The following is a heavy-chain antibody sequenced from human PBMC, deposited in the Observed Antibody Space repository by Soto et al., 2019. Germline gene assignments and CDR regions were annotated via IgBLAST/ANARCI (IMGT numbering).Heavy chain of an antibody. D-gene: IGHD1-26*01. J-gene: IGHJ6*02. CDR2: FDPEDGET. Sequence: ASVKVSCKVSGCTLTELSMHWVRQAPGKGLEWMGGFDPEDGETIYAQKFQGRVTMTEDTSTDTAYMELSSLRSEDTAVYYCAADSGSYYYYGMDVWGQGTTVTVSS. CDR1: GCTLTELS. CDR3: AADSGSYYYYGMDV. V-gene: IGHV1-24*01.